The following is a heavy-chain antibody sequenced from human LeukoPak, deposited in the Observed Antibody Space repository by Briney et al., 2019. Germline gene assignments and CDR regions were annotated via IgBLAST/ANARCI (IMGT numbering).Heavy chain of an antibody. J-gene: IGHJ5*02. CDR3: ARAIPWFDP. V-gene: IGHV1-46*01. CDR1: GYAFTSYY. CDR2: MNPSGCST. Sequence: ASVKVSCKASGYAFTSYYMHWVRHAPGQGLGRMGIMNPSGCSTSYAQKFQCRVTITRDTSTSTVYMELRSLRSEDTAVYYCARAIPWFDPWGQGTLVTVSS.